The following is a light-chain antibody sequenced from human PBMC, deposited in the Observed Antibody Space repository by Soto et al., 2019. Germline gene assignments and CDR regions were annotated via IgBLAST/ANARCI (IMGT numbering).Light chain of an antibody. V-gene: IGKV3-15*01. Sequence: EIVRTQSPVTLSVSPGERATLSCRASQNISRSLAWYQQKPGQGPSLLIYGTSTRAGGVPARFSGGGSGTEFTLTITSLQSEDFAVYYCQQHSHWPPWTFGQGTKVDIK. J-gene: IGKJ1*01. CDR3: QQHSHWPPWT. CDR1: QNISRS. CDR2: GTS.